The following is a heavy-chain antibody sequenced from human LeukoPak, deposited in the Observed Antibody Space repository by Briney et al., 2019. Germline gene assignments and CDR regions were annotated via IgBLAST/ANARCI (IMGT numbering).Heavy chain of an antibody. CDR1: GFTFSDYC. CDR3: ARCYAVTTRSVYYYYYMDV. CDR2: ISSSGSTI. D-gene: IGHD4-17*01. J-gene: IGHJ6*03. V-gene: IGHV3-11*04. Sequence: PGGSLRLSCAASGFTFSDYCMSWIRQAPGKGLEWVSYISSSGSTIYYADSVKGRFTISRDNAKNSLYLQMNSLRAEDTAVYYCARCYAVTTRSVYYYYYMDVWGKGTTVTVSS.